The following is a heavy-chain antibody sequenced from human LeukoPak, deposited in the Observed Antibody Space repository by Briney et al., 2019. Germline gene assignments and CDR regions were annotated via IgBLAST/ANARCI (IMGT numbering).Heavy chain of an antibody. CDR3: AREGLGELTLDC. CDR1: GGTFSSYA. D-gene: IGHD3-16*01. Sequence: ASVKVSCKASGGTFSSYAISWVRQAPGQGLEWMGGIIPIFGTANYAQKFQGRVTITADESTSTAYMELSSLRSEDTAVYYCAREGLGELTLDCWGQGTLVTVSS. J-gene: IGHJ4*02. CDR2: IIPIFGTA. V-gene: IGHV1-69*13.